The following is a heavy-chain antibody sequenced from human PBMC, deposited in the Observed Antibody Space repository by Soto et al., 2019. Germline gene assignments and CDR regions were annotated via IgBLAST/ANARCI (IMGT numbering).Heavy chain of an antibody. CDR1: GFTFSSYW. D-gene: IGHD6-6*01. Sequence: PGGSLSLSCAASGFTFSSYWMSWVRQAPGKGLEWVANIKQDGSEKYYVDSVKGRFTISRDNAKNSLYLQMNSLRAEDTAVYYCARDRVPDYSSSSFPLFYYYYYMDVWGKGTTVTVSS. CDR2: IKQDGSEK. J-gene: IGHJ6*03. CDR3: ARDRVPDYSSSSFPLFYYYYYMDV. V-gene: IGHV3-7*01.